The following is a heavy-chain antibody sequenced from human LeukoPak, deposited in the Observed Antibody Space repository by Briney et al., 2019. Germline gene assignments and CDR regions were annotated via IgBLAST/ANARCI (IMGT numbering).Heavy chain of an antibody. CDR3: ASVTTNYYYYGMDV. CDR1: GGSISSYY. J-gene: IGHJ6*02. D-gene: IGHD4-17*01. CDR2: IYSSGST. Sequence: SETLSLTCAVSGGSISSYYWSWIRQPPGKGLEWIGRIYSSGSTNYNPSLKSRVTMSVDTSKNQFSLNLISVTAADTAVYYCASVTTNYYYYGMDVWGQGTTVTVSS. V-gene: IGHV4-4*07.